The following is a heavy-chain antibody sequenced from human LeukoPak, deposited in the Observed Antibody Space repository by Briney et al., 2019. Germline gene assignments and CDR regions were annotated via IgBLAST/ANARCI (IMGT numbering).Heavy chain of an antibody. CDR1: GGSISSYY. CDR3: ARQGYDILTGYIDAFDI. CDR2: ISYSGST. D-gene: IGHD3-9*01. V-gene: IGHV4-59*08. J-gene: IGHJ3*02. Sequence: PWETLSLTCTVSGGSISSYYWSWIRQPPGKGLERIGYISYSGSTNYNPSLKSRVTISIDTSKNQFSLKLRSVTAADTAIYYCARQGYDILTGYIDAFDIWGQGTMVTVSS.